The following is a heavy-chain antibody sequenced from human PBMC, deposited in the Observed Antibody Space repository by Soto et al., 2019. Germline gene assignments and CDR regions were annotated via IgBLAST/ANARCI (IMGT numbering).Heavy chain of an antibody. V-gene: IGHV4-30-4*01. J-gene: IGHJ6*02. CDR3: ARGYDFWSGSAYGMDV. CDR1: GGSISSGDYY. D-gene: IGHD3-3*01. CDR2: IYYSGST. Sequence: PSETLSLTCTVSGGSISSGDYYWSWIRQPPGKGLEWIGYIYYSGSTYYNPSPKSRVTISVDTSKNQFSLKLGSVTAADTAVYYCARGYDFWSGSAYGMDVWGQGTTVTVS.